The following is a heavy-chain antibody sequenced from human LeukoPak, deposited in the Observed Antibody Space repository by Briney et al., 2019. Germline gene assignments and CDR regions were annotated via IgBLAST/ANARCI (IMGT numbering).Heavy chain of an antibody. CDR2: IIPIFGTA. D-gene: IGHD3-10*01. CDR1: GGTFSSYA. CDR3: ARGVRGGQNWFDP. Sequence: GSSVKVSRKASGGTFSSYAISWVRQAPGQGLEWMGGIIPIFGTANYAQKFQGRVTITADESTSTAYIELSSLRSEDTAVYYCARGVRGGQNWFDPWGQGTLVTVSS. V-gene: IGHV1-69*01. J-gene: IGHJ5*02.